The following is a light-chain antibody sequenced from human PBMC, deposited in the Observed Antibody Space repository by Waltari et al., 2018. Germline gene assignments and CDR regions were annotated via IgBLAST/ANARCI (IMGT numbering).Light chain of an antibody. CDR3: QQRSNWPLALT. Sequence: IVLTQSPAPLSLSPGERATLSCRASQSVSSYLAWYQQKPGQAPRLLIYDASNRATGIPARFSGSGSGTDFTLTISSLEPEDFAVYYCQQRSNWPLALTFGGGTKVEIK. J-gene: IGKJ4*01. V-gene: IGKV3-11*01. CDR2: DAS. CDR1: QSVSSY.